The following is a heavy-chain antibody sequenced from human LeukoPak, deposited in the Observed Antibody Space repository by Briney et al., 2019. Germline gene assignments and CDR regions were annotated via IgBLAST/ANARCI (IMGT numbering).Heavy chain of an antibody. CDR1: GFTFSSYW. Sequence: GGSLRLSCAASGFTFSSYWMSWVRQAPGKGLEWVANIKQDGSEKYYVDSVKGRFTISRGNAKNSLYLQMTSLRAEDTAVYYCARDRQQWLDQYYFDYWGQGTLVTVSS. D-gene: IGHD6-19*01. CDR2: IKQDGSEK. J-gene: IGHJ4*02. CDR3: ARDRQQWLDQYYFDY. V-gene: IGHV3-7*01.